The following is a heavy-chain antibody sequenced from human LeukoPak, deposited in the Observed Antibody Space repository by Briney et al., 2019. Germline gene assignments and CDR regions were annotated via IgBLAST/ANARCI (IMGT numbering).Heavy chain of an antibody. CDR1: GYTFTSYA. V-gene: IGHV1-3*03. J-gene: IGHJ4*02. CDR2: INAGNGNT. Sequence: ASVKVSCKASGYTFTSYAMHWVRQAPGQRLEWMGWINAGNGNTKYSQAFQGRVTITRDTSARKAYTELSSLRSEDMAVYYCARASRGYSYEGYFDYWGQGTLVTVSS. CDR3: ARASRGYSYEGYFDY. D-gene: IGHD5-18*01.